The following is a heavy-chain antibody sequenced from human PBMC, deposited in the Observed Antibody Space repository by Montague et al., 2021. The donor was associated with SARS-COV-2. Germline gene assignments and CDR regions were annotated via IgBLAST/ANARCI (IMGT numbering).Heavy chain of an antibody. D-gene: IGHD3-9*01. J-gene: IGHJ6*02. V-gene: IGHV4-39*07. CDR3: ARDGSSGFEVLIGPRHYYYGMDV. CDR1: GGSISSSSYY. CDR2: IYYSRSS. Sequence: SETLSLTCTVSGGSISSSSYYWSWIRQPPGEGLEWIGSIYYSRSSYYTPSLKSRVTISVDTTKNQFSLKLSSVTAADTAVYSCARDGSSGFEVLIGPRHYYYGMDVWGQGTTVTVSS.